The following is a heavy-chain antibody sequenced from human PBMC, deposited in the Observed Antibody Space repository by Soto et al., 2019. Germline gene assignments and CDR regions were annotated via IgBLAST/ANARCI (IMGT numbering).Heavy chain of an antibody. V-gene: IGHV3-74*01. CDR2: INPESTTI. CDR1: GIDLSIYW. CDR3: TKDTFGGRDS. J-gene: IGHJ4*02. Sequence: EAQLVESGGGLVQPGGSLRLSCTGSGIDLSIYWMHWVRQAPGKGLVWVSRINPESTTISYADSVKGRFTISRDNAENTLFLHMNSLSAEDTGVNYCTKDTFGGRDSWGQGTRVTVSS. D-gene: IGHD2-15*01.